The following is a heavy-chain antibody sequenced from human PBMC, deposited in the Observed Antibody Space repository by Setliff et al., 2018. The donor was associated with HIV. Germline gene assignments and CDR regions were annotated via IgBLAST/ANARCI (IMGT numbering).Heavy chain of an antibody. Sequence: PSETLSLTCTVSGGSISSGGYYWSWIRQQPGKGLEWIGYIYYGGSTYYNPSLKGRVTISVDTSKNQFSLKLSSVTAADTAVYYCARGYPVSYYYYMDVWGKGTTVTVSS. J-gene: IGHJ6*03. CDR2: IYYGGST. CDR1: GGSISSGGYY. CDR3: ARGYPVSYYYYMDV. D-gene: IGHD3-16*02. V-gene: IGHV4-31*02.